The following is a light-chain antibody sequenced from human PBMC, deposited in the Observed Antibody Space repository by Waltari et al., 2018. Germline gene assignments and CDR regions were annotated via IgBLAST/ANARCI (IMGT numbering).Light chain of an antibody. CDR3: QQYNNWPPT. CDR2: GAS. V-gene: IGKV3-15*01. Sequence: EIVMTQSPATLSVSPGARATLSCRASQSVSSNLAWYQQKPGQAPRLLIYGASTRATGIPARFSGSGSGTEFTLTISSLQSEDFVVYYCQQYNNWPPTFGGGTKVEIK. J-gene: IGKJ4*01. CDR1: QSVSSN.